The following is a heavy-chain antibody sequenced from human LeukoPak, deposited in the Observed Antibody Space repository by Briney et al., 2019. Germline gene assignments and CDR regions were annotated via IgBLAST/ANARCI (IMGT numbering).Heavy chain of an antibody. D-gene: IGHD5-18*01. J-gene: IGHJ3*02. V-gene: IGHV3-48*01. Sequence: GGSLRLSCAASGFPFSSYSMNWVRQAPGKGLEWVSYISSSSSTIYYADSVKGRFTISRDNAKNSLYLQMNSLRAEDTAVYYCARVRYSFDAFDIWGQGTMVTVSS. CDR3: ARVRYSFDAFDI. CDR2: ISSSSSTI. CDR1: GFPFSSYS.